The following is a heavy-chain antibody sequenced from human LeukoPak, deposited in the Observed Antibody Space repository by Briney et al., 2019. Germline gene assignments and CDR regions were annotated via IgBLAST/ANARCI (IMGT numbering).Heavy chain of an antibody. CDR1: GFAFSNYW. J-gene: IGHJ4*02. V-gene: IGHV3-7*01. D-gene: IGHD1-1*01. CDR3: ARTPLTQLEPDYFDS. CDR2: IKPDGTEK. Sequence: GGSLRLSCAASGFAFSNYWMTWVRQAPGQGLQWVANIKPDGTEKNYVDSVKGRFTISRDNAKNSVYLQLNSLRGDDTALYYCARTPLTQLEPDYFDSWGQGTLVSVS.